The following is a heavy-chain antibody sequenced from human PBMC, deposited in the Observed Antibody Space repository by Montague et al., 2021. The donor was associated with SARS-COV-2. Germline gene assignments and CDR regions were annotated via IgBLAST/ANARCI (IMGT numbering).Heavy chain of an antibody. CDR3: ARELGYCSSTNCFHFDY. Sequence: SETLSLTCTVSGGSISSSSYYWGWIRQPPGKGLEWIGSIYSGSTYYNPSLKSRVTISVDTSKNQFSLKPSSVTAADTAVFYCARELGYCSSTNCFHFDYWGQGTLVTVSS. V-gene: IGHV4-39*07. CDR2: IYSGST. J-gene: IGHJ4*02. D-gene: IGHD2-2*01. CDR1: GGSISSSSYY.